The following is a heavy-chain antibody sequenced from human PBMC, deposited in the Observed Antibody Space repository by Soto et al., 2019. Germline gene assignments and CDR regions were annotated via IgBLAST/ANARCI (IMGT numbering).Heavy chain of an antibody. D-gene: IGHD6-6*01. CDR1: GGSFSGYY. V-gene: IGHV4-34*01. J-gene: IGHJ4*02. CDR3: AGVGGEQLGTTDY. Sequence: SETLSLTCAVYGGSFSGYYWSWIRQPPGKGLEWIGEINHSGSTNYNPSLKSRVTISVDTSKNQFSLKLSSVTAADTAVYYCAGVGGEQLGTTDYWGQGTLVTVSS. CDR2: INHSGST.